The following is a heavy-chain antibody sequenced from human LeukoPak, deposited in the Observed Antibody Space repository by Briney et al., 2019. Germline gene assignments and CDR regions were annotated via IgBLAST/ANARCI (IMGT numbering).Heavy chain of an antibody. CDR1: GFTFSRHW. Sequence: GGSLRLSCAASGFTFSRHWMSWVRQAPGKGLEWVANIKQDGSEKYYVDSVRGRFAISRDNAKNSLYLQMNTLRAEDTAVYYCARDHAFGDYYYYYMDVWGKGTTVTVSS. D-gene: IGHD2-15*01. J-gene: IGHJ6*03. CDR2: IKQDGSEK. CDR3: ARDHAFGDYYYYYMDV. V-gene: IGHV3-7*01.